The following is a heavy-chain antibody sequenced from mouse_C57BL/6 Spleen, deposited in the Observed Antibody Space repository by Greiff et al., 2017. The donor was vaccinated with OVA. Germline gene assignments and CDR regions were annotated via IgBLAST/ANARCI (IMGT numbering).Heavy chain of an antibody. Sequence: VQLKESGAELVRPGASVKLSCTASGFNIKDDYMHWVKQRPEQGLEWIGWIDPENGDTEYASKFQGKATITADTASNTAYLQLSSLTSEDTAVYYCTVVYYGNPGWFAYWGQGTLVTVSA. V-gene: IGHV14-4*01. CDR2: IDPENGDT. J-gene: IGHJ3*01. D-gene: IGHD2-1*01. CDR3: TVVYYGNPGWFAY. CDR1: GFNIKDDY.